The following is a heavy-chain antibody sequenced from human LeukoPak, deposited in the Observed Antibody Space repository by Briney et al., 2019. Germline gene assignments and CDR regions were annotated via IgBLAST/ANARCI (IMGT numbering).Heavy chain of an antibody. J-gene: IGHJ6*02. CDR2: ISWNSGSI. CDR1: GFTFDDYA. CDR3: AKDLIWFGELGDYGMDV. D-gene: IGHD3-10*01. V-gene: IGHV3-9*01. Sequence: GGSLRLSCAASGFTFDDYAMHWVRQAPGKGLEWVSGISWNSGSISYADSVKGRFSISRDNAKNSLYLQMNSLRAEDTALYYCAKDLIWFGELGDYGMDVWGQGTTVTVSS.